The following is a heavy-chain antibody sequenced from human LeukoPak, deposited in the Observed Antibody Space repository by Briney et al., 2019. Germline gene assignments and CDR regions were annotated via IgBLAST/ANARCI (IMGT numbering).Heavy chain of an antibody. V-gene: IGHV3-11*06. CDR3: ARDVHYDYVWGSYPVVGY. J-gene: IGHJ4*02. Sequence: PGGSLRLSCAASGFTFSDYYMSWIRQAPGKGLEWVSYISSSSSYIYYADSVKGRFTISRDNAKNSLYLQMNSLRAEDTAVYYCARDVHYDYVWGSYPVVGYWGQGTLVTVSS. D-gene: IGHD3-16*01. CDR2: ISSSSSYI. CDR1: GFTFSDYY.